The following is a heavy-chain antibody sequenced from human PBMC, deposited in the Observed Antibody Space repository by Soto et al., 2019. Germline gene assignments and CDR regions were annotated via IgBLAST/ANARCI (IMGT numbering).Heavy chain of an antibody. D-gene: IGHD4-17*01. CDR3: ARENYGDYVFDP. CDR1: GYTFTSYG. V-gene: IGHV1-18*04. CDR2: ISAYNGNT. J-gene: IGHJ5*02. Sequence: ASVKVSCKASGYTFTSYGISWVRQAPGQGLEWMGWISAYNGNTNYAQKFQGRVTMTTDISTSTAYMELRSLRSDDTAVYYCARENYGDYVFDPWGQGTLVTVSS.